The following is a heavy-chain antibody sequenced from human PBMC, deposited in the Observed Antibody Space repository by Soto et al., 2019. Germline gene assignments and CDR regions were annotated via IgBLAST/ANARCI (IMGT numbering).Heavy chain of an antibody. J-gene: IGHJ4*02. D-gene: IGHD3-22*01. V-gene: IGHV3-48*03. CDR2: ISSSGSTI. CDR1: GFTFSSYE. CDR3: ARALYYYDSSGYYFDY. Sequence: GGSLRLSCAASGFTFSSYEMNWVRQAPGKGLEWVSYISSSGSTIYYADSVKGRFTISRDNAKNSLFLQMNSLRAEEPAFYYCARALYYYDSSGYYFDYWGQGTLVTVSS.